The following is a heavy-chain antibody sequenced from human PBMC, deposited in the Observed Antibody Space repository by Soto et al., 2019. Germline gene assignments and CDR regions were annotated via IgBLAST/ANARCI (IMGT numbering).Heavy chain of an antibody. V-gene: IGHV1-2*02. CDR1: GYTFTGYY. CDR3: ARLDYDFWSAPGDY. J-gene: IGHJ4*02. CDR2: INPNSGGT. Sequence: GASVKFSCKASGYTFTGYYMHWVRQAPGQGLEWMGWINPNSGGTNYAQKFQGRVTMTRDTSISTAYMELSRLRSDDTAVYYCARLDYDFWSAPGDYWGQGTLVTVSS. D-gene: IGHD3-3*01.